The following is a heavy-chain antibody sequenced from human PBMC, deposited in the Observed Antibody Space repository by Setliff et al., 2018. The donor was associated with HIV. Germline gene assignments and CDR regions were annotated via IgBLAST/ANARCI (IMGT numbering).Heavy chain of an antibody. J-gene: IGHJ5*02. V-gene: IGHV4-39*01. CDR3: ARHDMRHYDFWSGSPSHCFDP. CDR2: ISYTGKS. CDR1: GGAISSSYYY. Sequence: SETLSLTCNVSGGAISSSYYYWGWIRQPTGKGLQWIGSISYTGKSYYNPALKRRVTVSVDTSKNQFSLKLSSVTAADTAVYYCARHDMRHYDFWSGSPSHCFDPWGQGTLVTVSS. D-gene: IGHD3-3*01.